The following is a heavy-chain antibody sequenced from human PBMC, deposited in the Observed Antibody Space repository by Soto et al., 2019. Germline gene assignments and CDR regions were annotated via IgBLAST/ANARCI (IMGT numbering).Heavy chain of an antibody. Sequence: ASVKVSCKASGFTFTSSAVQWVRQARGQRLEWMGWINAGNGNTKYSQKFQGRVTITRDTSASTAYMELSSLRSEDTAVYYCASNVLRFLEWSPTLNYWGQGTLVTVSS. CDR3: ASNVLRFLEWSPTLNY. V-gene: IGHV1-3*01. CDR1: GFTFTSSA. D-gene: IGHD3-3*01. J-gene: IGHJ4*02. CDR2: INAGNGNT.